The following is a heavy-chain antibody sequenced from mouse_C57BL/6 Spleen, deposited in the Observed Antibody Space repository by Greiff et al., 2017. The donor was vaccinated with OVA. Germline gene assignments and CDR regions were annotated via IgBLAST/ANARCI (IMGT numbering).Heavy chain of an antibody. D-gene: IGHD5-5*01. CDR1: GYTFTSYW. CDR3: ARSRRSTSAWFAY. V-gene: IGHV1-52*01. CDR2: IDPSDSET. Sequence: VQLQQSGAELVRPGSSVKLSCKASGYTFTSYWMHWVKQRPIQGLEWIGNIDPSDSETHYNQKFKDKATLTVDKSSSTAYMQLSSLTSEDSAVYYCARSRRSTSAWFAYWGQGTLVTVSA. J-gene: IGHJ3*01.